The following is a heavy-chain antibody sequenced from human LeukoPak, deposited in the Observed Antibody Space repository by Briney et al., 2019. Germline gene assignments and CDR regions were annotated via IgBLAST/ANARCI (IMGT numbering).Heavy chain of an antibody. D-gene: IGHD3-3*01. J-gene: IGHJ5*02. Sequence: ASVKVSCKASGYTFTSYDINWVRQATGQGLEWMGWMNPNSGNTGYAQKFHGRVTITRNTSISTAYMELSSLRSEDTAVYYCARGRDFWSGSNWFDPWGQGTLVTVSS. V-gene: IGHV1-8*03. CDR1: GYTFTSYD. CDR2: MNPNSGNT. CDR3: ARGRDFWSGSNWFDP.